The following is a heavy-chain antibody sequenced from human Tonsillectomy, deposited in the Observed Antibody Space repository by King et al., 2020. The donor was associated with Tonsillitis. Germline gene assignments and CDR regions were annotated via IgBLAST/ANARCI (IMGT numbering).Heavy chain of an antibody. D-gene: IGHD3-16*01. CDR1: GGSIRSYY. CDR3: ARTHPWHWGLNWFDP. CDR2: IYYSGST. J-gene: IGHJ5*02. Sequence: VQLQESGPGLVKPSETLYLTCTVSGGSIRSYYWSWIRQPPGRGLEWIGYIYYSGSTNYNPSLKGRVTISVDTSKNQFSLKLSSVTAADTAVYSCARTHPWHWGLNWFDPWGQGTLVTVSS. V-gene: IGHV4-59*08.